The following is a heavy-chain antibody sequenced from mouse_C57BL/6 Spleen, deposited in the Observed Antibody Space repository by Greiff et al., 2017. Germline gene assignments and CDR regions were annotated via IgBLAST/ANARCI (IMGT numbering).Heavy chain of an antibody. CDR3: ARSHYDYDGFAY. CDR2: IDPSDSYT. CDR1: GYTFTSYW. Sequence: VQLQQPGAELVMPGASVKLSCKASGYTFTSYWMHWVKQRPGPGLEWIGEIDPSDSYTNYNQKFKGKSTLTVDKSSSTAYMQLSSLTSEDSAVYYCARSHYDYDGFAYWGQGTLVTVSA. V-gene: IGHV1-69*01. J-gene: IGHJ3*01. D-gene: IGHD2-4*01.